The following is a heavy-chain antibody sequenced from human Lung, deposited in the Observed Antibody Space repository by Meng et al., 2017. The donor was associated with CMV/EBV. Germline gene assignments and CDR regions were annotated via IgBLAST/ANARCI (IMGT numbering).Heavy chain of an antibody. CDR2: IRGSGGST. CDR3: AKGHWGCLSTSCYLDAFDI. V-gene: IGHV3-23*01. D-gene: IGHD2-2*01. CDR1: GFTSSSYA. J-gene: IGHJ3*02. Sequence: GQSLRLXXPVSGFTSSSYAMSCVRQAPGKGLEWVSAIRGSGGSTYYADSVEGRFTISRDNSKTTLYLQMNSLRAEATAVYYCAKGHWGCLSTSCYLDAFDIWGQGTXVTVSS.